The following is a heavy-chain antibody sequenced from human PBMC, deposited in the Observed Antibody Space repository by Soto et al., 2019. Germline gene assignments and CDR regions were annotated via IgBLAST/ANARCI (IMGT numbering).Heavy chain of an antibody. Sequence: QVQLVQSGAEVKKPGSSVKVSCKASGGTFSTYDICWVRQAPGQGLEWIGGIIPLFGTANYAQKFQGRATIIAEESTRTAYMELRKLRSEDTAVYYCAINEGTDGYKFAYWGQGTLVTVSS. V-gene: IGHV1-69*01. CDR1: GGTFSTYD. J-gene: IGHJ4*02. CDR2: IIPLFGTA. CDR3: AINEGTDGYKFAY. D-gene: IGHD5-12*01.